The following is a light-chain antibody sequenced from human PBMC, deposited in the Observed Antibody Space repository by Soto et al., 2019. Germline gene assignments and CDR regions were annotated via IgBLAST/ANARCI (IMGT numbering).Light chain of an antibody. CDR1: QSILYSSNNKNQ. CDR3: QQYNSPPYT. CDR2: WAS. Sequence: DIVMTQSPESLAVSLGERATINCKSSQSILYSSNNKNQLAWYQQKPGQPPKLLIYWASTRESGVPDRFSGSESGTDYTLNISSLQAEDVAVYYCQQYNSPPYTFGQGTKLEI. V-gene: IGKV4-1*01. J-gene: IGKJ2*01.